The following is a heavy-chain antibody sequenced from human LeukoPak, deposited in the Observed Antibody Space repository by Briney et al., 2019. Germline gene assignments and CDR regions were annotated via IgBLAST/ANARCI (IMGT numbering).Heavy chain of an antibody. Sequence: GGSLRLSCAASGFTFSSYTMSWVRQAPGKGLEWVSAISGSGGSAYYADSVKGRFTISRDNSKNTLYLQMNSLRAEDTAVYYCARVYCSGGSCYDQTFDYWGQGTLVTVSS. CDR1: GFTFSSYT. D-gene: IGHD2-15*01. CDR2: ISGSGGSA. V-gene: IGHV3-23*01. CDR3: ARVYCSGGSCYDQTFDY. J-gene: IGHJ4*02.